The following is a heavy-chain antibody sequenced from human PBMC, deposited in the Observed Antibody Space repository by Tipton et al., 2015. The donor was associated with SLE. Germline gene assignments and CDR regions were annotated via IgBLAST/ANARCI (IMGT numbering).Heavy chain of an antibody. V-gene: IGHV4-59*11. CDR2: IFYSGGT. Sequence: TLSLTCTVSGGSINNHFWSWVRQPPGKGLEWIGYIFYSGGTNYNPSLKSRVTMSVDTSKNQFSLKLNPVTAADTAVYYCARRGVGAIYWYFDLWGRGTLVTVSS. J-gene: IGHJ2*01. D-gene: IGHD1-26*01. CDR1: GGSINNHF. CDR3: ARRGVGAIYWYFDL.